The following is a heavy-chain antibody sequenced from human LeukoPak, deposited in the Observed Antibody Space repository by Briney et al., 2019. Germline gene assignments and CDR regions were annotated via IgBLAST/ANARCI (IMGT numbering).Heavy chain of an antibody. CDR2: TKYGAST. V-gene: IGHV4-39*01. Sequence: SETLSLTCTVSGGSISSSINYWAWIRQPPGKGLECIATTKYGASTFYNPSLRSRVTISVDTSKNQFSLKVNSVTAADTAVYYCARLGYGNGRVNWFDPWGQGNLVTVSS. CDR3: ARLGYGNGRVNWFDP. CDR1: GGSISSSINY. D-gene: IGHD5-18*01. J-gene: IGHJ5*02.